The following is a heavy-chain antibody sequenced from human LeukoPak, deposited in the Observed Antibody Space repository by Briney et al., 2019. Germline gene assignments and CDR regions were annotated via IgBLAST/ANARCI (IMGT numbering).Heavy chain of an antibody. CDR1: GGTFSSYA. D-gene: IGHD6-13*01. Sequence: GASVKVSCKASGGTFSSYAISWVRQAPGQGLEWMGRIIPILGIANYAQKFQVRVTITADKSTGTAYMELSSLRSEDTAVYYCASVGYSSSLDYWGQGTLVTVSS. CDR3: ASVGYSSSLDY. J-gene: IGHJ4*02. V-gene: IGHV1-69*04. CDR2: IIPILGIA.